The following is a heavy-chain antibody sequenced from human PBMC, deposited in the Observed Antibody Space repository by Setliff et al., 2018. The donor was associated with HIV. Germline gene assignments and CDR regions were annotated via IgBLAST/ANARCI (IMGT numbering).Heavy chain of an antibody. J-gene: IGHJ6*04. CDR1: GHTFSNYD. Sequence: ASVKVSCKASGHTFSNYDVIWVRRATGQGLEWMGWMNPNSGDTGYAQKFQGRVIMTRDTSISTAYMELSSLTSADTAVYYCASGKGVRGVIITGGLDVWGIGTTVTVSS. V-gene: IGHV1-8*01. CDR3: ASGKGVRGVIITGGLDV. CDR2: MNPNSGDT. D-gene: IGHD3-10*01.